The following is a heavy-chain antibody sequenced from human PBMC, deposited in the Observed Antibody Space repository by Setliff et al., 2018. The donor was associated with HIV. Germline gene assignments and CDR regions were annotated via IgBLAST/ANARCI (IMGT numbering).Heavy chain of an antibody. CDR1: GGSISSGTYY. Sequence: ASETLSLTCSVSGGSISSGTYYWGRIRQPPGKGLEWIGSMSHSGSTLYNPSLKSRVTISLDTSKNQFSLKLSSVTAADTAVYYCARAPFYYGSGSYQTFDYWGQGTLVTVSS. CDR3: ARAPFYYGSGSYQTFDY. V-gene: IGHV4-39*07. CDR2: MSHSGST. J-gene: IGHJ4*02. D-gene: IGHD3-10*01.